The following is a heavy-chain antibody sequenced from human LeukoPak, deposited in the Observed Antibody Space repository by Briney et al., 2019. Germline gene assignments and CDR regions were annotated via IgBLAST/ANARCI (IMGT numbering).Heavy chain of an antibody. CDR1: GWSFNDYY. Sequence: ASETLSLTCAVYGWSFNDYYWNWIRQPPGKGLEWIGEINARGDTSFNPSLKSRVTISVDTSKSQFSLRLTSMIAADTAVYYCARGQVPATRGYNWFDPWGQGILVTVSS. CDR2: INARGDT. CDR3: ARGQVPATRGYNWFDP. V-gene: IGHV4-34*01. D-gene: IGHD2-2*01. J-gene: IGHJ5*02.